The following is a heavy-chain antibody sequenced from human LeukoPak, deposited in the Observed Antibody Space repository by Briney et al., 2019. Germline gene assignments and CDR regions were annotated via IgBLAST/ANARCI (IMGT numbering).Heavy chain of an antibody. CDR2: INPNSGGT. V-gene: IGHV1-2*02. D-gene: IGHD2-21*02. J-gene: IGHJ3*02. Sequence: GASVKVSCKASGYTLTGYYMHWVRQAPGQGLEWMGWINPNSGGTNYAQKFQGRVTMTRDTSISTAYMELSRLRSDDKAVYYCARDANDSDAFDIWGQGTMVTVSS. CDR3: ARDANDSDAFDI. CDR1: GYTLTGYY.